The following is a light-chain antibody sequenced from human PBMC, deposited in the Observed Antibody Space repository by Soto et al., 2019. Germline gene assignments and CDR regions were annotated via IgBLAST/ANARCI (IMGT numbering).Light chain of an antibody. Sequence: SALTQPASVSGSPGQSITISCTGTSSDVGGYNLVSWYQQYPDKAPKLMIFDVNTRPSGVSNRFSGSKSGNTASLTISGLQAEYEADYYCSSYKSSSTLPYVFGTGTKLAVL. CDR1: SSDVGGYNL. V-gene: IGLV2-14*01. CDR3: SSYKSSSTLPYV. J-gene: IGLJ1*01. CDR2: DVN.